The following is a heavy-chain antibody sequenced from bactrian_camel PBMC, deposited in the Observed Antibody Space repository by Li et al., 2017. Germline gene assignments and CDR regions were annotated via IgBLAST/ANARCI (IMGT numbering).Heavy chain of an antibody. CDR1: GNTYRNYC. CDR2: IDNNGAI. D-gene: IGHD3*01. V-gene: IGHV3S53*01. J-gene: IGHJ4*01. CDR3: AAVNRRYTRYPPLIKDEYSD. Sequence: QLVESGGGSVQAGGSLTLSCVVSGNTYRNYCLGWLRQGPGKEEREAVAAIDNNGAIVYSDSVKGRFTISKDNAENTPYLQMNSLKPEDTAMYYCAAVNRRYTRYPPLIKDEYSDWGRGTQVTVS.